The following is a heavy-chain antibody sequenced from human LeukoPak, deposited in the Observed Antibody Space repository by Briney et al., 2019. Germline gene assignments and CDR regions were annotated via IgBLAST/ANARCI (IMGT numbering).Heavy chain of an antibody. D-gene: IGHD2-2*01. Sequence: GASVKVSCKASGGTFSSYAISWVRQAPGQGLEWMGGIIPIFGTANYAQKFQGRVTITADEFTSTAYMELSSLRSEDTAVYYCARLFTPRYCSTTSCYWKGWFDPWGQGTLVTVSS. J-gene: IGHJ5*02. CDR1: GGTFSSYA. CDR3: ARLFTPRYCSTTSCYWKGWFDP. V-gene: IGHV1-69*13. CDR2: IIPIFGTA.